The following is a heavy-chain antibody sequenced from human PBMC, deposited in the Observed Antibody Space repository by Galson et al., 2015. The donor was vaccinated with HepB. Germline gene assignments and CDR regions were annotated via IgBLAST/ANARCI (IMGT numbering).Heavy chain of an antibody. CDR1: GGPISSHY. CDR2: IYHSGAT. Sequence: LSLTCSVSGGPISSHYWNWIRQSPGKGLEWIGYIYHSGATNYNPSPRSRVTVSVDTAKNQFSLSLTSLTTADTAVYYCGRGPTSYSSAWYENAFDIWGQGTMVTVSS. V-gene: IGHV4-59*11. CDR3: GRGPTSYSSAWYENAFDI. J-gene: IGHJ3*02. D-gene: IGHD6-13*01.